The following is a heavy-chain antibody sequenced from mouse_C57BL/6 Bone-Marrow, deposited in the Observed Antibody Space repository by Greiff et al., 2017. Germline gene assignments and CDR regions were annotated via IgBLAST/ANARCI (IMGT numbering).Heavy chain of an antibody. J-gene: IGHJ3*01. V-gene: IGHV3-6*01. CDR2: ISYDGSN. D-gene: IGHD2-4*01. CDR1: GYSITSGYY. CDR3: ARADDSPFAY. Sequence: DVKLQESGPGLVKPSQSLSLTCSVTGYSITSGYYWNWIRQFPGNKLEWMGYISYDGSNNYNPSLKNRISITRDTSKNQFFLKLNSVTTEDTATYYCARADDSPFAYWGQGTLVTVSA.